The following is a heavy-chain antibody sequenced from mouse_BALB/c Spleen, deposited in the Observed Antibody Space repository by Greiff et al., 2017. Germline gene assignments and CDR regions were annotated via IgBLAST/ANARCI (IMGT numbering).Heavy chain of an antibody. Sequence: EVQGVESGGGLVQPGGSMKLSCVASGFTFSNYWMNWVRQSPEKGLEWVAEIRLKSNNYATHYAESVKGRFTISRDDSKSSVYLQMNNLRAEDTGIYYCTRPFYYGYDGFAYWGQGTLVTVSA. CDR3: TRPFYYGYDGFAY. J-gene: IGHJ3*01. CDR1: GFTFSNYW. D-gene: IGHD2-2*01. CDR2: IRLKSNNYAT. V-gene: IGHV6-6*02.